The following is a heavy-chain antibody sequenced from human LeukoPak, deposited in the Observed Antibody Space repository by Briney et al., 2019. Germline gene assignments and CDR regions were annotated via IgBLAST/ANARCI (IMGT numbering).Heavy chain of an antibody. J-gene: IGHJ4*02. CDR3: VRETRNLITFGGIVVAQRDY. CDR2: IYSGGST. D-gene: IGHD3-16*02. Sequence: GGSLRLSCAASGFTVSSNYMSWVRQAPGKGLEWVSVIYSGGSTYYADSVKGRFTISRDNSKNTLYLQMNSLRVEDTAIYYCVRETRNLITFGGIVVAQRDYWGQGTLVTVSS. CDR1: GFTVSSNY. V-gene: IGHV3-53*01.